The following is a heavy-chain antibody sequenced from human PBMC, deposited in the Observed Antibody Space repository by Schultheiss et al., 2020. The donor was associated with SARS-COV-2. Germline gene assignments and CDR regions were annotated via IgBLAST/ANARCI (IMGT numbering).Heavy chain of an antibody. CDR3: ARSGGELPNAFDI. D-gene: IGHD1-26*01. V-gene: IGHV3-11*01. CDR2: ISSSSNPI. CDR1: GFTFSDYY. Sequence: GGSLRLSCAASGFTFSDYYMSWIRQAPGKGLEWVSYISSSSNPIYYADSVKGRFTISRDNAKNSLYLQLNSLRIEDTAVYFCARSGGELPNAFDIWGQGTMVTVSS. J-gene: IGHJ3*02.